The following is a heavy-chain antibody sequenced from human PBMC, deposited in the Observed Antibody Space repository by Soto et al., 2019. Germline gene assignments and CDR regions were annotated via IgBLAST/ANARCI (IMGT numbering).Heavy chain of an antibody. Sequence: VGSLRLSCGASAFIFMHYAMHWVLQAPGEGLECVAVISYDGNIKRYADSVKGRFTISRDNSENTLYLQMNSLSPEDTAVYYCARAGYCSGGRCYSPYYYYYGMDVWGQGTTVTVSS. CDR2: ISYDGNIK. CDR1: AFIFMHYA. D-gene: IGHD2-15*01. V-gene: IGHV3-30-3*01. J-gene: IGHJ6*02. CDR3: ARAGYCSGGRCYSPYYYYYGMDV.